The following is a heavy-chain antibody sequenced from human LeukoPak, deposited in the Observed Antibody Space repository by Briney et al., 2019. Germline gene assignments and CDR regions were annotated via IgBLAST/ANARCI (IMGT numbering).Heavy chain of an antibody. CDR3: AEERFNDYGDFDY. V-gene: IGHV3-23*01. CDR2: ISRTGDST. CDR1: EFRFSSYD. Sequence: GGSLRLSCAASEFRFSSYDMTWVRQTPGKGLEWVSSISRTGDSTYYADSVKGRFTISRDNSKNTLYLQLNSLRAEDTAVYYCAEERFNDYGDFDYWGQGTLVTVSS. D-gene: IGHD4-17*01. J-gene: IGHJ4*02.